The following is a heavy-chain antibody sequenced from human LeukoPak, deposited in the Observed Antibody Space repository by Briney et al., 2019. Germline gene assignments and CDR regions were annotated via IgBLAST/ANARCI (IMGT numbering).Heavy chain of an antibody. CDR3: ARTDRIAVAGTEVDAFDI. CDR2: IIPIFGTA. D-gene: IGHD6-19*01. V-gene: IGHV1-69*01. J-gene: IGHJ3*02. Sequence: GSSVKVSCKASGGTFSSYAVSWVRLTPGQGLEWMGGIIPIFGTANYAQKFQGRVTVTADESTSTAYMELSSLRSEDTAVYYCARTDRIAVAGTEVDAFDIWGQGTMVTVSS. CDR1: GGTFSSYA.